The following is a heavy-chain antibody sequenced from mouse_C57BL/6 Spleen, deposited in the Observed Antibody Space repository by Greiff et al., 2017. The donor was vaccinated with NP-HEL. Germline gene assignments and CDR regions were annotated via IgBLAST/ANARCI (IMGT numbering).Heavy chain of an antibody. CDR2: IDPSDSYT. CDR1: GYTFTSYW. V-gene: IGHV1-50*01. D-gene: IGHD4-1*01. CDR3: ARRELGRNAMDY. Sequence: KQSCKASGYTFTSYWMQWVKQRPGQGLEWIGEIDPSDSYTNYNQKFKGKATLTVDTSSSTAYMQLSSLTSEDSAVYYCARRELGRNAMDYWGQGTSVTVSS. J-gene: IGHJ4*01.